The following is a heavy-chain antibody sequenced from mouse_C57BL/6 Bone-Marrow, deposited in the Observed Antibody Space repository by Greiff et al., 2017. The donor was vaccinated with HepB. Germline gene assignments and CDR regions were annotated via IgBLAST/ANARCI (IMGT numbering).Heavy chain of an antibody. V-gene: IGHV1-74*01. Sequence: QVQLQQPGAELVKPGASVKVSCKASGYTFTSYWMHWVKQRPGQGLEWIGRIHPSDSDTNYNQKFKGKATLTVDKSSSTAYMQLSSLTSEDSAVYYCAIRPNYYGSSYVRYAMDYWGQGTSVTVSS. CDR2: IHPSDSDT. CDR1: GYTFTSYW. J-gene: IGHJ4*01. D-gene: IGHD1-1*01. CDR3: AIRPNYYGSSYVRYAMDY.